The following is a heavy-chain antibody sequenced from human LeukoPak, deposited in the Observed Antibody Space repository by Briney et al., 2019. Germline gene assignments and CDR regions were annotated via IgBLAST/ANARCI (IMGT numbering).Heavy chain of an antibody. J-gene: IGHJ4*02. V-gene: IGHV3-23*01. CDR2: ISGSTAGT. D-gene: IGHD3-3*01. CDR1: GFTFSKYA. Sequence: PGGSLRLSCAASGFTFSKYAMSWVRQAPGKGLEWISSISGSTAGTYYADFVKGRFTISRDNSKNNLYLQMNSPRVEDTAVYYCAKDQDYDFWSGPGSVDYWGQGTLVTVSS. CDR3: AKDQDYDFWSGPGSVDY.